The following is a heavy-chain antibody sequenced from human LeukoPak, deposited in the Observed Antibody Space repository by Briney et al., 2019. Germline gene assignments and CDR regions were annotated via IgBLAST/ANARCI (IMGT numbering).Heavy chain of an antibody. D-gene: IGHD3-16*01. CDR3: ATIHLSQ. CDR1: GYTLTELA. CDR2: FDPEDGET. J-gene: IGHJ4*02. Sequence: ASVKVSCKVYGYTLTELAMHWVRQAPGKGLEWMGGFDPEDGETIYAQKFQGRVTLTGDTSSDTAYMELSSLRSEDTAVYYCATIHLSQWGQGTLVTVSS. V-gene: IGHV1-24*01.